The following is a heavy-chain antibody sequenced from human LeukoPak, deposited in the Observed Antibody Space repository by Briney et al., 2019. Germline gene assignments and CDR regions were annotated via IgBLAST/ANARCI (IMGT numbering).Heavy chain of an antibody. Sequence: ASLKVSCKASGYTFSDFTDYHLHWVRQAPGQGLERVGRLNPKIGDTYYAQKFQGRITITRDTSINTAYMELSSLRSDDTAMYYCVRDFWGSYDYWGQGTLVTVSS. CDR1: GYTFSDFTDYH. V-gene: IGHV1-2*06. CDR2: LNPKIGDT. D-gene: IGHD3-16*01. J-gene: IGHJ4*02. CDR3: VRDFWGSYDY.